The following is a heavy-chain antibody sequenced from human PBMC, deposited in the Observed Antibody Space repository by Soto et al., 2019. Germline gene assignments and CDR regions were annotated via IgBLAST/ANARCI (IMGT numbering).Heavy chain of an antibody. Sequence: GGSLRLSCAASGFALTTSRMHWVRQAPGKGLVWVSHIDADGTTANYADSVRGRFTISSDLALNTVYLQMNSLRVEDTAVYYCARDPRGNWNANFDYWGQGTLVTVSS. CDR1: GFALTTSR. V-gene: IGHV3-74*01. J-gene: IGHJ4*02. CDR2: IDADGTTA. D-gene: IGHD1-1*01. CDR3: ARDPRGNWNANFDY.